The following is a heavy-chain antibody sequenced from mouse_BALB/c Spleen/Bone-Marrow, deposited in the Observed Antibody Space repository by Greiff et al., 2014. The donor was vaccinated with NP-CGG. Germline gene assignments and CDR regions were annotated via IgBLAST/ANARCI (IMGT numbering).Heavy chain of an antibody. CDR2: IWADGSA. CDR3: ARITTATGAMDY. J-gene: IGHJ4*01. CDR1: GFSLTNYG. Sequence: VKLQESGPGLVAPSQSLSITCTVSGFSLTNYGVHWVRQPPGKGLEWLGVIWADGSANYNSALMSRLSISKDNFKSQVFFKMNSLQTDDTAMYYCARITTATGAMDYWGQGTSVTVSS. V-gene: IGHV2-9*02. D-gene: IGHD1-2*01.